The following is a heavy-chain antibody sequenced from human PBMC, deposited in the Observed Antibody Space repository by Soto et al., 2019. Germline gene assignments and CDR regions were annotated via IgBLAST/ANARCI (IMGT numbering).Heavy chain of an antibody. V-gene: IGHV4-31*03. D-gene: IGHD6-13*01. J-gene: IGHJ4*02. CDR2: IYYSGST. CDR1: GGSISSGGYY. Sequence: SETLSLTCTVSGGSISSGGYYWSWIRQHPGKGLEWIGYIYYSGSTYYNPSLKSRVTISVDTSKNQFSLKLSSVTAADTAVYYCESFSSSWRDFDYWGQGTLVTVS. CDR3: ESFSSSWRDFDY.